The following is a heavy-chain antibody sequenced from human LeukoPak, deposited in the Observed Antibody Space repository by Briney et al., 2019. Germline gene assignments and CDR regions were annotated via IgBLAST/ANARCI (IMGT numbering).Heavy chain of an antibody. D-gene: IGHD1-26*01. V-gene: IGHV5-51*01. CDR3: ARRRDLYSGSYYPFDC. Sequence: KGGASLQISCKGSGYSFTNYWIGWVRPLPGKGLKWMGIIYPGDSDARYSPSFQGQVTISADKSISTAYLQWSSLKASDTAMYYCARRRDLYSGSYYPFDCWGQGTLVTVCS. CDR2: IYPGDSDA. J-gene: IGHJ4*02. CDR1: GYSFTNYW.